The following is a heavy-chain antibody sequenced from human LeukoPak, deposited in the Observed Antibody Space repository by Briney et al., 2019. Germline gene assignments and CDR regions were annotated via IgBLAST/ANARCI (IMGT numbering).Heavy chain of an antibody. CDR1: GYTFTSYY. D-gene: IGHD3-3*01. J-gene: IGHJ5*02. CDR2: INPSGGST. V-gene: IGHV1-46*01. CDR3: ARSHDSYYDFWSGQYNWFDP. Sequence: ASVKASCKASGYTFTSYYMHWVRQAPGQGLEWMGIINPSGGSTSYAQKFQGRVTMTRDTSTSTVYMELSSLRSEDTAVYYCARSHDSYYDFWSGQYNWFDPWGQGTLVTVSS.